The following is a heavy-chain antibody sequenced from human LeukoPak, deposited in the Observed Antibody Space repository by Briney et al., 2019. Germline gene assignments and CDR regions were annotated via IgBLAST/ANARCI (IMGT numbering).Heavy chain of an antibody. CDR2: ISYDGSNK. J-gene: IGHJ4*02. CDR3: AKDPAIVVVPAAMAFDY. D-gene: IGHD2-2*01. V-gene: IGHV3-30*18. Sequence: GGSLRLSCADSGFTFSSFAMHWVRQAPGKGLEWLAVISYDGSNKYYADSVKGRFTISRDNSKNTLYLQMNSLRAEDTAVYYCAKDPAIVVVPAAMAFDYWGQGTLVTVSS. CDR1: GFTFSSFA.